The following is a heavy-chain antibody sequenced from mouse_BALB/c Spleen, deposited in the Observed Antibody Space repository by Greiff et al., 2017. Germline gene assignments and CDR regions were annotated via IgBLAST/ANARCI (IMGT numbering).Heavy chain of an antibody. D-gene: IGHD1-2*01. CDR1: GFTFSSYA. CDR2: ISSGGST. Sequence: EVKLQESGGGLVKPGGSLKLSCAASGFTFSSYAMSWVRQTPEKRLEWVASISSGGSTYYPDSVKGRFTISRDNARNILYLQMSSLRSEDTAMYYCARGGSTTATRYYFDYWGQGTTLTVSS. CDR3: ARGGSTTATRYYFDY. V-gene: IGHV5-6-5*01. J-gene: IGHJ2*01.